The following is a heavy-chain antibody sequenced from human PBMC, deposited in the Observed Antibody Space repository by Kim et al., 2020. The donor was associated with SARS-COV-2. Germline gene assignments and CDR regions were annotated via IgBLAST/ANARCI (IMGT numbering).Heavy chain of an antibody. CDR3: ARASWGWYYKGVGD. Sequence: GGSLRLSCAASGFTFNSFAMHWVRQAPGKGLEWVAVISYDGSKKYYADSVKGRFTISRDSSKNTLYLQMNSLRAEDTAVYFCARASWGWYYKGVGDWG. V-gene: IGHV3-30-3*01. CDR2: ISYDGSKK. CDR1: GFTFNSFA. D-gene: IGHD3-16*01. J-gene: IGHJ6*02.